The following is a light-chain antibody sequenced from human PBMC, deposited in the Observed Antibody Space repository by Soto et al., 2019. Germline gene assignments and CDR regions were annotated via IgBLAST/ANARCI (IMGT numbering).Light chain of an antibody. J-gene: IGLJ2*01. CDR2: STN. Sequence: QSALTQPPSASGTPGQRVTISCSGSSSNIGSNTVNWYQQLPGSAPKLLMYSTNQRPSGVPDRFSGSKSGTSASLAISGLQSEDEADYYCAAWDGSLNVVLFGGGTKRTVL. V-gene: IGLV1-44*01. CDR3: AAWDGSLNVVL. CDR1: SSNIGSNT.